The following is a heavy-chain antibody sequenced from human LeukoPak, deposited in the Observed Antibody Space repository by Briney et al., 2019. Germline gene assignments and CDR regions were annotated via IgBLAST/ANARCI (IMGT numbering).Heavy chain of an antibody. J-gene: IGHJ6*03. CDR2: IYYSGST. Sequence: PSETLSLTCTVSGGSISSYYWSWIRQPPGKGLEWIGYIYYSGSTNYNPSLKSRVTISVDTSKNQFSLKLSSVTAADTAVYYCARGYSSYYYYYMDVWGKGTTVTVSS. D-gene: IGHD1-1*01. CDR3: ARGYSSYYYYYMDV. CDR1: GGSISSYY. V-gene: IGHV4-59*01.